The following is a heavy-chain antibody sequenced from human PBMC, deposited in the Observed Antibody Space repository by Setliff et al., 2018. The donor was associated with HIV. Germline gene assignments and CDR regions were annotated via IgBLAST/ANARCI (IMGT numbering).Heavy chain of an antibody. CDR3: ARGSRQLTIFGVVFKTNYYFMDV. CDR1: GVSFSGYC. V-gene: IGHV4-34*01. Sequence: SETLSLTCAVYGVSFSGYCWSWIRQPPGKGLEWIGEINHDRTTNYNPSLKSRVTISVDTSKNQFSLTLNSVTAADTAVYYCARGSRQLTIFGVVFKTNYYFMDVWGKGTAVTVSS. J-gene: IGHJ6*03. CDR2: INHDRTT. D-gene: IGHD3-3*01.